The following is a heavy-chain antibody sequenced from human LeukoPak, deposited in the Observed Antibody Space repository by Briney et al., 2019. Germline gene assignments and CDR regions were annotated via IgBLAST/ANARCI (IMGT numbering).Heavy chain of an antibody. V-gene: IGHV3-23*01. D-gene: IGHD1-26*01. CDR1: GFTFTSYA. CDR3: AKNKGAPMEKCSFDY. Sequence: GGSLRLSCVASGFTFTSYAMSWVRQAPGKGLEWVSAIGNRGGSTYYADSVKGRFTISRDNSKNTLYLQMNSLRAGDTAVYFCAKNKGAPMEKCSFDYWGQGTLVTVSS. J-gene: IGHJ4*02. CDR2: IGNRGGST.